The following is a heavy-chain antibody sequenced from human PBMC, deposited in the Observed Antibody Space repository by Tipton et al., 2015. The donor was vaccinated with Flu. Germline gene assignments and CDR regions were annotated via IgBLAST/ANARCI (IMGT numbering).Heavy chain of an antibody. V-gene: IGHV4-59*01. CDR2: IYYTRST. J-gene: IGHJ3*02. D-gene: IGHD2-2*01. Sequence: TLSLTCTVSGGSISSYYWNWIRQSPGKGLEWIGYIYYTRSTNYNPSLKSRVTISMDTSKNQFSLKLSSVTAADTAVYYCARDRGIPTRLLAFDIWGQGTKVAVSS. CDR3: ARDRGIPTRLLAFDI. CDR1: GGSISSYY.